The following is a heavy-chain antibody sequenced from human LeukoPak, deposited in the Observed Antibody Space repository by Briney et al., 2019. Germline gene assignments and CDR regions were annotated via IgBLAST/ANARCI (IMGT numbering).Heavy chain of an antibody. D-gene: IGHD1-26*01. V-gene: IGHV4-4*07. CDR3: ARGRGRGSYYHFNWFDP. CDR1: GGSISSYY. Sequence: TSETLSLTCTVSGGSISSYYWSWIRQPAGKGLEWIGRIYTSGSTNYNPSLKSRVTMSVDTSKDRFSLKLSSVTAADTAVYYCARGRGRGSYYHFNWFDPWGQGTLVTVSS. CDR2: IYTSGST. J-gene: IGHJ5*02.